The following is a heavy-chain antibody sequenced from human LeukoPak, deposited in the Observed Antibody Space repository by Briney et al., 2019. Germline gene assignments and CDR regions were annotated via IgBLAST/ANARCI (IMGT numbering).Heavy chain of an antibody. J-gene: IGHJ4*02. CDR2: IYTSGST. CDR1: GGSISSYY. D-gene: IGHD6-6*01. V-gene: IGHV4-4*07. CDR3: ARDRGYSSSSYFDY. Sequence: SETLSLTCTVSGGSISSYYWSWIRQPAGKELEWIGRIYTSGSTNYNPSLKSRVTMSVDTSKNQFSLKLSSVTAADTAVYYCARDRGYSSSSYFDYWGQGTLVTVSS.